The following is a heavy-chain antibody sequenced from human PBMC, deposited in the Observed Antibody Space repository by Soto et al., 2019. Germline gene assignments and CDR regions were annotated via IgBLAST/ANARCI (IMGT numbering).Heavy chain of an antibody. D-gene: IGHD1-1*01. CDR1: GGSISSGGTGSY. CDR3: ASGHDAYKVRY. V-gene: IGHV4-31*03. Sequence: QVPLQESGPGLVKPSQTLSLPCTVSGGSISSGGTGSYWTWIRQLPGKGLEWIGYIYYTGNTYYNPSLKSRPTISIDTSENQFSLKLTSVTAADTAVYFCASGHDAYKVRYWGQGTLVTVSS. J-gene: IGHJ4*02. CDR2: IYYTGNT.